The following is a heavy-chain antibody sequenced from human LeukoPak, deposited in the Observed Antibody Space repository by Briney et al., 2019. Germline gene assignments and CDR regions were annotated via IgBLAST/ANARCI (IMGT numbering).Heavy chain of an antibody. Sequence: GESLKISCKGSGYSFTNHWIGWVRQMPGIGLEWVGIINFGDSKTLYSPSFQGQVTISLDKSISTTYLQWRSLKASDTAIYYCATWRYSGSPNWYDPWGQGTPVTVSS. V-gene: IGHV5-51*01. D-gene: IGHD1-26*01. CDR2: INFGDSKT. CDR3: ATWRYSGSPNWYDP. CDR1: GYSFTNHW. J-gene: IGHJ5*02.